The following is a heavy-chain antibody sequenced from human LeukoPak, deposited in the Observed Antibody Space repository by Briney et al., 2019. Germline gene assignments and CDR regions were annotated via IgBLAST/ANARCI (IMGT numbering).Heavy chain of an antibody. Sequence: VGSLRLSCAASGFTFSTYVMSGVRQTPGKGLEWVSAISGSGGSTYYADSVKGRFTISRDNSKNTQYLQMNSLGADDTAVYYCAKGNWRYFDYWGQGSLVTVSS. J-gene: IGHJ4*02. V-gene: IGHV3-23*01. CDR2: ISGSGGST. D-gene: IGHD1-1*01. CDR1: GFTFSTYV. CDR3: AKGNWRYFDY.